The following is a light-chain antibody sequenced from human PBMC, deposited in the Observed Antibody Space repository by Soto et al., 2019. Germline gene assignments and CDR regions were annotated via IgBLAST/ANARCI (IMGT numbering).Light chain of an antibody. J-gene: IGKJ3*01. Sequence: EIVLTQSPGPLSLSPGEGATLSCRASQRVSSSYLAWYQQRPGQAPSLLIYGASSRATGIPDRFSGSGSGTDFTLTIDRLEPEDFAVYYRQQYGYSPFTFGPGTKVDIK. CDR2: GAS. V-gene: IGKV3-20*01. CDR1: QRVSSSY. CDR3: QQYGYSPFT.